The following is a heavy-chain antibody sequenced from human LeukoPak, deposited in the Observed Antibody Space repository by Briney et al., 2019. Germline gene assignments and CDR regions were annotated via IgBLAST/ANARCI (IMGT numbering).Heavy chain of an antibody. CDR1: GGSISSYY. J-gene: IGHJ4*02. D-gene: IGHD1-1*01. CDR2: IYYSGST. Sequence: PSETLSLTCTVSGGSISSYYWSWIRQPPGKGLEWIGYIYYSGSTNYNPSLKSRVTISVDTSKNQFSLKLSSVTAADTAVYYCARDARGAGPYNWNDGGYFDYWGQGTLVTVSS. V-gene: IGHV4-59*12. CDR3: ARDARGAGPYNWNDGGYFDY.